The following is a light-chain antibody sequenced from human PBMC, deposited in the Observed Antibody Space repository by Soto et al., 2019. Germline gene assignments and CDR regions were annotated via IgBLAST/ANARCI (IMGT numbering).Light chain of an antibody. CDR1: SSDVGGYDH. V-gene: IGLV2-11*01. Sequence: QSALTQPRSVSGSPGQSVTISCTGTSSDVGGYDHVSWYQQHPGKAPKVMIYDVSKRPSGVPDRFSGSKSGNTASLVISGLQAEDEADYYCCSYAGSYIYVFGTGTKVTVL. CDR3: CSYAGSYIYV. CDR2: DVS. J-gene: IGLJ1*01.